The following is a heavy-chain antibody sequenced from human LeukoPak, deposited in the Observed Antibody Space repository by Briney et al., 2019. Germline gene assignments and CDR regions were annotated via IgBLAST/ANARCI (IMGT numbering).Heavy chain of an antibody. CDR1: GYTFTSYG. Sequence: GASVKVSCKASGYTFTSYGINWVRQAPGQGLEWMGWISAYNGDTNYAQKLQGRVTMTTDTSTSTAYMELRSLRSDDTAVYYCAISGYPVHSGAFDIWGQGTMVTVSS. D-gene: IGHD3-22*01. CDR2: ISAYNGDT. J-gene: IGHJ3*02. CDR3: AISGYPVHSGAFDI. V-gene: IGHV1-18*01.